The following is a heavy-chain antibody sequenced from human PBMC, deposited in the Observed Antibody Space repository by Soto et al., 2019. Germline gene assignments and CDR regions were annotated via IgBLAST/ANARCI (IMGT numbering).Heavy chain of an antibody. Sequence: PGWSLRLSCAASEFTFDKYYMTWVRQAPGKGPEWVANIKPDGSEQYYVDSVKGRFTISRDNANNSLYLQMNSLRAEDTSVYFCLRGNWNYYYGCVVWGQGTTDTDS. CDR3: LRGNWNYYYGCVV. D-gene: IGHD1-20*01. J-gene: IGHJ6*02. CDR1: EFTFDKYY. CDR2: IKPDGSEQ. V-gene: IGHV3-7*01.